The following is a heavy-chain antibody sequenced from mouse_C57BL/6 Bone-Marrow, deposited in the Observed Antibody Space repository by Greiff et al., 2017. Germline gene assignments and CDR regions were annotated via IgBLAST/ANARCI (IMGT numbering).Heavy chain of an antibody. CDR3: ARKGGSSYSWFAD. Sequence: VPLQQSGAELAKPGASVKLSCKASGYTFTSYWMHWVKQRPGQGLEWIGYINPSSGYTKYNQKFKDKDTLTADKSSSTAYMQLSSLTYEDSAVYYCARKGGSSYSWFADWGQGTLVTVSA. V-gene: IGHV1-7*01. CDR1: GYTFTSYW. J-gene: IGHJ3*01. D-gene: IGHD1-1*01. CDR2: INPSSGYT.